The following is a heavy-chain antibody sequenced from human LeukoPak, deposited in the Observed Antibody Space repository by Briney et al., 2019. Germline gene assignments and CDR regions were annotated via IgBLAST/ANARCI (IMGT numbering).Heavy chain of an antibody. D-gene: IGHD6-19*01. CDR3: ARSGYSSAGKFDS. J-gene: IGHJ4*02. Sequence: ESAPALVKPTQTLTLTCTFSGFSLSTIGVRVNWIRQPPGKALEWLARIDWDDAKFYSSSLKTRLTISKDTSKNQVVLTMTNMDPVDTATYYCARSGYSSAGKFDSWGQGTLVTVSS. V-gene: IGHV2-70*04. CDR1: GFSLSTIGVR. CDR2: IDWDDAK.